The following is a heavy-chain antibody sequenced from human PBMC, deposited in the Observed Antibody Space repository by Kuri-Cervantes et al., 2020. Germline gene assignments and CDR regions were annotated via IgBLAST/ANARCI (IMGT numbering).Heavy chain of an antibody. CDR2: ISGSGDST. D-gene: IGHD2-2*01. J-gene: IGHJ4*02. CDR1: GFTFSRYH. CDR3: AKSDCSVTSCYVIDY. V-gene: IGHV3-23*01. Sequence: GGSLRLSCVASGFTFSRYHMDWVRQAPGKGLEWVSAISGSGDSTDYADSVKGRFTISRDNSKDALYLQMNSLRAEDAAMYYCAKSDCSVTSCYVIDYWGQGTLVTVSS.